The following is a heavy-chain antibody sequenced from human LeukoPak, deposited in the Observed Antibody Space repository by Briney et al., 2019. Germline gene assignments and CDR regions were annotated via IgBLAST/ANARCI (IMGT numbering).Heavy chain of an antibody. J-gene: IGHJ4*02. Sequence: SETLSLTCTVSGGSISSSNYYWGWIRQPPGEGLEWIGSIYYTGSTYYNPSLKSRITISVDTSKNQFSLKPSSLTAADTAVYYCARPRIAARPNYFDYWGQGTLVTVSS. V-gene: IGHV4-39*07. CDR1: GGSISSSNYY. CDR3: ARPRIAARPNYFDY. D-gene: IGHD6-6*01. CDR2: IYYTGST.